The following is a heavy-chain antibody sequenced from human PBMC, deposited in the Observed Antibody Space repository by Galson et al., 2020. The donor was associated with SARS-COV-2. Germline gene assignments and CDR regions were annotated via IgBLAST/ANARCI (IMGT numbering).Heavy chain of an antibody. CDR2: INHSGST. CDR1: GGSFSGYY. D-gene: IGHD2-2*01. CDR3: ARGQLRLLQSGPTRKSNYYYYMDV. V-gene: IGHV4-34*01. Sequence: TLSLTCAVYGGSFSGYYWSWIRQPPGKGLEWIGEINHSGSTDYNPSLKSRVTISVDTSENQFSLKLSSVTAADTAVYYCARGQLRLLQSGPTRKSNYYYYMDVWDKGTTVTVSS. J-gene: IGHJ6*03.